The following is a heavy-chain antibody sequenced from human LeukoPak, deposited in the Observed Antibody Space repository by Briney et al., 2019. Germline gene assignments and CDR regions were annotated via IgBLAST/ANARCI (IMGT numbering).Heavy chain of an antibody. D-gene: IGHD3-16*01. CDR2: IIPVLSTA. CDR1: GYTFIRHW. CDR3: ATTGGDIYYYYMDV. J-gene: IGHJ6*03. V-gene: IGHV1-69*13. Sequence: SVKVSCKASGYTFIRHWMHWVRLAPGQGLEWVGGIIPVLSTANYAQKFQDRVTITADESTSTTYMELSSLKSEDTAVYYCATTGGDIYYYYMDVWGKGTTVTISS.